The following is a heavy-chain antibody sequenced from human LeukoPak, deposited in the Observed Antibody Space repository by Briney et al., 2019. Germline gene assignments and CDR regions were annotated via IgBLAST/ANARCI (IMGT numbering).Heavy chain of an antibody. CDR3: ATTGESNFPYFDY. Sequence: PSQTLSLTCTVSGGSISSGDYYWSWIRQPPGKGLEWIGYIYYSGSTYYNPSLRSRVTISVDTSKKQFSLKLSSVTAADTAAYYCATTGESNFPYFDYWGQGTLVAVSS. CDR1: GGSISSGDYY. V-gene: IGHV4-30-4*01. D-gene: IGHD3-10*01. J-gene: IGHJ4*02. CDR2: IYYSGST.